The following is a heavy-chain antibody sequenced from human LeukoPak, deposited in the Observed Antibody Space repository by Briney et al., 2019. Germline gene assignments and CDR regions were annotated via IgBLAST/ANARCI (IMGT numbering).Heavy chain of an antibody. CDR1: GFTFSSYA. V-gene: IGHV3-23*01. J-gene: IGHJ3*02. CDR2: ISGSGGST. Sequence: GGSLRLSCAASGFTFSSYAMSWVRQAPGKGLEWVSAISGSGGSTYYADSVKGRFTISRDNSKNTLYLQMNSLRAEDTAVYYCAKGSWGSSWEEAAFDIWGQGTMVTVSS. CDR3: AKGSWGSSWEEAAFDI. D-gene: IGHD6-13*01.